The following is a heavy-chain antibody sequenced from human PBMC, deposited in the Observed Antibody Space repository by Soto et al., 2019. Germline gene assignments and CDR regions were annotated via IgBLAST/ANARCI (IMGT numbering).Heavy chain of an antibody. Sequence: ASVKVSCKASGNTFTSYYMHWVRQAPGQGLEWMGIINPSGGSTSYAQKFQGRVTMTRDTSTSTVYMELSSLRSEDTAVYYCARGGKYSSGWYGNYFDYWGQGTLVTVSS. J-gene: IGHJ4*02. V-gene: IGHV1-46*01. CDR1: GNTFTSYY. D-gene: IGHD6-19*01. CDR2: INPSGGST. CDR3: ARGGKYSSGWYGNYFDY.